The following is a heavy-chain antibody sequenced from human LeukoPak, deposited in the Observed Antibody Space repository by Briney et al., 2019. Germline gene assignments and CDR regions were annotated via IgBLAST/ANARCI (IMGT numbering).Heavy chain of an antibody. CDR1: GGSISSYY. D-gene: IGHD6-6*01. CDR3: ARLEYSSSPIHN. CDR2: IYYSGST. V-gene: IGHV4-59*01. J-gene: IGHJ4*02. Sequence: SETLSLTCTVSGGSISSYYWSWIRQPPGKGLEWIGYIYYSGSTNYNPSLKSRVTISVDTSKNQFSLKLSSVTAADTAVYYCARLEYSSSPIHNWGQGTLVTVSS.